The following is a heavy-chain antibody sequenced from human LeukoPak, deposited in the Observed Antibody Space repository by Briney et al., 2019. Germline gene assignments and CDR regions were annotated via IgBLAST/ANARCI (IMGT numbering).Heavy chain of an antibody. Sequence: ASVKVSCKASGYTFTDYYIHWVRQAPGQGLEWMGWINSNSGATKYAQKFQGRVTMTRDTSISTAYMELTRLGSDDTAVYYCARVSGYDSSGYYGLGVAFDIWGQGTMVTVS. D-gene: IGHD3-22*01. J-gene: IGHJ3*02. V-gene: IGHV1-2*02. CDR1: GYTFTDYY. CDR2: INSNSGAT. CDR3: ARVSGYDSSGYYGLGVAFDI.